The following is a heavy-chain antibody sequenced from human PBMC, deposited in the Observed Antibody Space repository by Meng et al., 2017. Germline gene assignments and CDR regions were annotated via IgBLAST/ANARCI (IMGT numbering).Heavy chain of an antibody. CDR2: IYSGGST. Sequence: EVQVGETRGGLIQPGGSLTLSCAASGFTVSSNYMSWVRQAPGKGLEWVSVIYSGGSTYYADSVKGRFTISRDNSKNTLYLQMNSLRAEDTAVYYCARGGSYYSYWGQGTLVTVSS. J-gene: IGHJ4*02. CDR3: ARGGSYYSY. CDR1: GFTVSSNY. D-gene: IGHD1-26*01. V-gene: IGHV3-53*02.